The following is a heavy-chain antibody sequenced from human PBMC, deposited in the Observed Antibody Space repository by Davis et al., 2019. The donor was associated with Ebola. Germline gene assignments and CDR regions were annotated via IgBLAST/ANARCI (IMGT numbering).Heavy chain of an antibody. D-gene: IGHD2-15*01. V-gene: IGHV1-18*01. CDR1: GYTSTSYG. Sequence: ASAKVSCKASGYTSTSYGISWVRQAPEQGLEWMGWISAYNGNTNYAQKLQGRVTMTTDTSTSTAYMELRSLRSDDTAVYYCARGDCSGGSCYSFDYWGQGTLVTVSS. CDR3: ARGDCSGGSCYSFDY. CDR2: ISAYNGNT. J-gene: IGHJ4*02.